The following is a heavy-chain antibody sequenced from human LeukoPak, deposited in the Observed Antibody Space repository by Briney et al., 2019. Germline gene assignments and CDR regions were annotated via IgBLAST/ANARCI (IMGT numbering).Heavy chain of an antibody. D-gene: IGHD3-10*01. CDR3: TTVGQGVRGVILDLDY. J-gene: IGHJ4*02. CDR2: IRSKANSYAT. Sequence: GGSLRLSCAASGFTFSGSAMHWVRQASGKGLEWVGRIRSKANSYATAYAASVEGRFTISRDDSKNTAYLQMNSLKTEDTAVYYCTTVGQGVRGVILDLDYWGQGTLVTVSS. V-gene: IGHV3-73*01. CDR1: GFTFSGSA.